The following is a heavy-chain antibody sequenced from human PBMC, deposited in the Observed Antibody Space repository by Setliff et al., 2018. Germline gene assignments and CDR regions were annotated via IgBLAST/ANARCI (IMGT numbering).Heavy chain of an antibody. CDR2: IDPTDSYT. Sequence: GESLKISCTGSGYSFTTYWISWVRQMPGKGLEWMGRIDPTDSYTNYNPSFQGRITISADKSVNTVYVQWSSLKASDTAMYYCARQKYGDYDDEKYYYMDVWGKGTTVTVSS. V-gene: IGHV5-10-1*01. CDR1: GYSFTTYW. D-gene: IGHD4-17*01. CDR3: ARQKYGDYDDEKYYYMDV. J-gene: IGHJ6*03.